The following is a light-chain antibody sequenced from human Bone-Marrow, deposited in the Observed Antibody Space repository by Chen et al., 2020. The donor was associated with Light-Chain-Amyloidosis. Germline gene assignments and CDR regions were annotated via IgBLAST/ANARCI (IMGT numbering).Light chain of an antibody. CDR3: CSFAGNDDWV. J-gene: IGLJ3*02. Sequence: QSALTQPRSVSGSPGQSVTISCTGTTSDVGGYNFVSWYQQHPGKVPKLMIHEGTKRPSGVPSRFSGSKSGNTASLTVSGLQAEDEADYYCCSFAGNDDWVFGGGTKLTVL. V-gene: IGLV2-11*01. CDR1: TSDVGGYNF. CDR2: EGT.